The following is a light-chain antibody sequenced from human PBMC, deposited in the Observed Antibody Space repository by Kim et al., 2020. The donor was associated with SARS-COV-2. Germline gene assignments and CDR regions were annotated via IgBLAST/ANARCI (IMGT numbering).Light chain of an antibody. CDR3: QKYGNSPHT. J-gene: IGKJ4*02. V-gene: IGKV3-20*01. CDR1: PGVISSS. Sequence: PGESAPLPSMASPGVISSSLAWDHHKPRQAPLLLIYGASRRATGVPHRFTGSGSGTHFSLTTTRLEPEDFAVYYCQKYGNSPHTFGAGTKVDI. CDR2: GAS.